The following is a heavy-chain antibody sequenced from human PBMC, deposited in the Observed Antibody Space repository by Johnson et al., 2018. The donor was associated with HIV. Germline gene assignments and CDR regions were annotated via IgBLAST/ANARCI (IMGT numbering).Heavy chain of an antibody. D-gene: IGHD3-16*02. Sequence: QVQLVESGGGLVQPGGSLRLSCAASGFTFSRSTIHWVRQAPGTGLAWVAFISYDGSNKYSADSVKGRFTISRDNFKNTLYLQMKSLRAEDTAVYYCAKVGGSHDYVWGSYPGNWGQGTMVIVSS. V-gene: IGHV3-30-3*01. CDR2: ISYDGSNK. J-gene: IGHJ3*01. CDR3: AKVGGSHDYVWGSYPGN. CDR1: GFTFSRST.